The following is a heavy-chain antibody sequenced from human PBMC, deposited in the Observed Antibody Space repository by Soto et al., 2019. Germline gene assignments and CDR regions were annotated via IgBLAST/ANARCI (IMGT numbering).Heavy chain of an antibody. J-gene: IGHJ3*01. CDR3: VRDDIGPPNALDV. D-gene: IGHD2-15*01. CDR1: GFIFRNYG. Sequence: QVQLVESGGGVVQPGRSLRLSCAASGFIFRNYGMHWVRQAPGKGLEGVAVIINDGSKKNEADSVKGRFTISRDNSKSTLFLQMNSLTVEDTAVYYCVRDDIGPPNALDVWGRGTMVTVSS. V-gene: IGHV3-33*05. CDR2: IINDGSKK.